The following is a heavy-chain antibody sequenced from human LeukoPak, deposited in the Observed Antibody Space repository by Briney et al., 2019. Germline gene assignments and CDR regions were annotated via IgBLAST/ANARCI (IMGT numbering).Heavy chain of an antibody. V-gene: IGHV3-53*01. CDR1: GFTFSNY. Sequence: PGGSLRLSCAASGFTFSNYMTWVRQAPGKGLEWVSVIYKNAITYYADTVKGRFTISRDNSKNTLYLQMNSLRADDTAVYYCARSLRVRGVPDYMDVWGKGTTVTISS. D-gene: IGHD3-10*01. CDR2: IYKNAIT. J-gene: IGHJ6*03. CDR3: ARSLRVRGVPDYMDV.